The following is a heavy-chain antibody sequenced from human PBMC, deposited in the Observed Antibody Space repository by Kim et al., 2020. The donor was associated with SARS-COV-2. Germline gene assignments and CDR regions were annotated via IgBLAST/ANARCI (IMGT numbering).Heavy chain of an antibody. J-gene: IGHJ4*02. CDR3: ARDYRGDYWGYYFDY. V-gene: IGHV1-69*13. CDR2: IIPIFGTA. CDR1: GGTFSSYA. Sequence: SVKVSCKASGGTFSSYAISWVRQAPGQGLEWMGGIIPIFGTANYAQKFQGRVTITADASTSTAYMELSSLRSEDTAVYYCARDYRGDYWGYYFDYWGQGTLVTVSS. D-gene: IGHD7-27*01.